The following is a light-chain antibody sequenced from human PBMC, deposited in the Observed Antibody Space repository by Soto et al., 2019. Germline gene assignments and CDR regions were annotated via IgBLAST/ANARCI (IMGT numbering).Light chain of an antibody. CDR2: DAS. CDR1: QSVSSY. V-gene: IGKV3-11*01. Sequence: EIVLTQSPATLSLSPGERATLSCRASQSVSSYLAWYQQKPGQAPRLLMYDASNRATGIPARFSGSGSGTDFTLTISSLGPEDFAVYYCQQRSNWPRGGTFGQGTKVEIK. J-gene: IGKJ1*01. CDR3: QQRSNWPRGGT.